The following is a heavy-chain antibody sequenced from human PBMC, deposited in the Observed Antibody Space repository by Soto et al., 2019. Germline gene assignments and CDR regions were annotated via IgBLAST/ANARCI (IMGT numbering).Heavy chain of an antibody. V-gene: IGHV3-23*01. CDR3: AKGGYYSLFDI. CDR2: ISGSGGRT. D-gene: IGHD3-16*01. J-gene: IGHJ3*02. CDR1: GFPFSSYA. Sequence: GGSLRLSCVASGFPFSSYAMSWVRQTPGKGLEWVSGISGSGGRTYYADSVKGRFTISRDNSNNTLSLQMHILRVGDTAVYFCAKGGYYSLFDIWGQGTMVTVS.